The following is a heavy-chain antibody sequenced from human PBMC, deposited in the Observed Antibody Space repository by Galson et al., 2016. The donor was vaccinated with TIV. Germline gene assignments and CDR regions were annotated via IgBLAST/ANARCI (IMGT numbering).Heavy chain of an antibody. CDR1: GYTFSAYY. D-gene: IGHD4-17*01. CDR2: ISPNSGDT. Sequence: SVKVSCKASGYTFSAYYMHWVRQAPGQGLEWMGWISPNSGDTNYPQKFKGRVTMTRGTSITTAYMELTTLTSDDTAVYYCARFVYGDYVDYWGQGTLVTVSS. CDR3: ARFVYGDYVDY. J-gene: IGHJ4*02. V-gene: IGHV1-2*02.